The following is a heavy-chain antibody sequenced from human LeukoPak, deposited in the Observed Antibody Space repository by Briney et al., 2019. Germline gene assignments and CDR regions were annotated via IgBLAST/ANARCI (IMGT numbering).Heavy chain of an antibody. CDR3: ARGIVGAIGAFDI. CDR1: GSTFSSYW. J-gene: IGHJ3*02. Sequence: PGGSLRLSCAASGSTFSSYWMSWVRQAPGKGLEWVANIKQDGSEKYYVDSVKGRFTISRDNAKNSLYLQMNSLRAEDTAVYYCARGIVGAIGAFDIWGQGTMVTVSS. CDR2: IKQDGSEK. D-gene: IGHD1-26*01. V-gene: IGHV3-7*04.